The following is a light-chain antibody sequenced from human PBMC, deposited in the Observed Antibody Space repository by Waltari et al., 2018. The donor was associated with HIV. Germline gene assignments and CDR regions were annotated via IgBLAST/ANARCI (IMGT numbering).Light chain of an antibody. CDR2: GYS. Sequence: QSALTQPASISASPGQTISISCRWTSDDVGLYIFVSWYRQQSGTAPQLILYGYSTRPSEGDSRFTGSKSGNTASLTISGLLTEDEADYYCSSYTVSHTLVFGGGTKLTVL. CDR3: SSYTVSHTLV. J-gene: IGLJ3*02. CDR1: SDDVGLYIF. V-gene: IGLV2-14*03.